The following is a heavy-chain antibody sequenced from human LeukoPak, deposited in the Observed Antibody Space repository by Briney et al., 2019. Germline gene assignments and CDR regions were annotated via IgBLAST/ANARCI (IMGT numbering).Heavy chain of an antibody. V-gene: IGHV4-59*01. CDR2: IYYSGST. CDR3: ARAGSLGDYFDY. Sequence: SETLSLTCTVSGGSISSYYWSWIRQPPGKGLEWIGYIYYSGSTNYNPSLKSRVTISVDTSKNQFSLKLSSVTAADTAVYYCARAGSLGDYFDYWGQGTLVTVSS. D-gene: IGHD1-26*01. J-gene: IGHJ4*02. CDR1: GGSISSYY.